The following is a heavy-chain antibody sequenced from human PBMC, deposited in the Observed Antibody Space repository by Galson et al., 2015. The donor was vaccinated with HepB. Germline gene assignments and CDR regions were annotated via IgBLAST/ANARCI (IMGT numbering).Heavy chain of an antibody. J-gene: IGHJ5*02. CDR2: IYYSGST. V-gene: IGHV4-39*01. Sequence: ETLSLTCTVSGGSISSSSYYWGWIRQPPGKGLEWIGSIYYSGSTYYNPSLKSRVTISVDTSKNQFSLKLSSVTAADTAVYYCARVLRTYYYGSGVHWFDPWGQGTLVTVSS. D-gene: IGHD3-10*01. CDR3: ARVLRTYYYGSGVHWFDP. CDR1: GGSISSSSYY.